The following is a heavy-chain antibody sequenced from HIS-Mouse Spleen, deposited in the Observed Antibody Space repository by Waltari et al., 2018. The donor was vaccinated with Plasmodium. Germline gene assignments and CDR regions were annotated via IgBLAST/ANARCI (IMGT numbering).Heavy chain of an antibody. Sequence: QLQLQESGPGLVKPSETLSLTCTVSGGSISSSSYYWGWIRQPPGKGLEWIGIIYYSGSTSYNPSRTSRVTISVDTSKNQFSLKLSSVTAADTAVYYCARDRITGTSYFDYWGQGTLVTVSS. CDR2: IYYSGST. D-gene: IGHD1-7*01. J-gene: IGHJ4*02. CDR3: ARDRITGTSYFDY. CDR1: GGSISSSSYY. V-gene: IGHV4-39*07.